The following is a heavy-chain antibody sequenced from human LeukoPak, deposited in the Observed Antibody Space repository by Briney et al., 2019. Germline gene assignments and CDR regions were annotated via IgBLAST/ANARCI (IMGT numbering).Heavy chain of an antibody. V-gene: IGHV5-51*01. CDR1: EYSFTTYW. CDR3: ARAIAAPGHYNWFDP. D-gene: IGHD6-13*01. J-gene: IGHJ5*02. CDR2: IFPGDSDT. Sequence: GESLKISCQGSEYSFTTYWIGWVRQMPGKGLEWMGIIFPGDSDTVYSPSFQGQVTISADKSINTAYLQWSGLKASDTAMYYCARAIAAPGHYNWFDPWGQGILVTVSS.